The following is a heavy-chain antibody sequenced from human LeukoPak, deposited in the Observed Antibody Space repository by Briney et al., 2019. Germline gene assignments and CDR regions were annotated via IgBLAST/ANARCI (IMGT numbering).Heavy chain of an antibody. CDR2: IYYSGST. CDR1: GASIRSSSYY. Sequence: PSETLSLTCTVSGASIRSSSYYWSWIRQPPGKGLEWIGYIYYSGSTNYNPSLKSRVTISVDTSKNQFSLKLSSVTAADTAVYYCARLPRVGATFPLYYYGMDVWGQGTTVTVSS. V-gene: IGHV4-61*05. CDR3: ARLPRVGATFPLYYYGMDV. J-gene: IGHJ6*02. D-gene: IGHD1-26*01.